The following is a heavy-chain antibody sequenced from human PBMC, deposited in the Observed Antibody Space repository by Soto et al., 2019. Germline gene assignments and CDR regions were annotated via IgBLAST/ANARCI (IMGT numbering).Heavy chain of an antibody. D-gene: IGHD2-21*02. CDR2: SQHSGSI. V-gene: IGHV4-30-4*08. CDR1: GDSISIDYYH. CDR3: SREDDGGDSLDV. J-gene: IGHJ6*02. Sequence: SETLSLTCTVSGDSISIDYYHWTCIRQPAGKGLEWIGYSQHSGSILYNPSLRSRVTISVDTSKNQFSLHRPSVTAADTAVYFCSREDDGGDSLDVWGQGTTVTVSS.